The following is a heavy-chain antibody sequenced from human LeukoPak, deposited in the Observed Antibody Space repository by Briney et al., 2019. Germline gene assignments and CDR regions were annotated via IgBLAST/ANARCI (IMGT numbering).Heavy chain of an antibody. J-gene: IGHJ4*02. V-gene: IGHV3-23*01. CDR1: GFTFSSYA. Sequence: GGSLRLSCAASGFTFSSYAMNWVRQAPGKGLEWVSAISGSGGSTYYADSVKGRFTISRDNSKNTLYLQMNSLRAEDTAVYYCAKGRSGGYLSYYFDFWGQGTLVTVSS. CDR3: AKGRSGGYLSYYFDF. CDR2: ISGSGGST. D-gene: IGHD1-26*01.